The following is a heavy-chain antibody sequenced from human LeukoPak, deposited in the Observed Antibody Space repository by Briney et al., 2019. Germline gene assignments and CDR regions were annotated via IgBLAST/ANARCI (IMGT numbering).Heavy chain of an antibody. J-gene: IGHJ4*02. V-gene: IGHV3-23*01. CDR3: AKDLRYFDWLYFDY. D-gene: IGHD3-9*01. CDR1: GFTFSSYA. CDR2: ISGSGGST. Sequence: GGSLRLSCAASGFTFSSYAMSWVHQAPGKGLEWVSAISGSGGSTYYADSVKGRFTISRDNSKNTLYLQMNSLRAEDTAVYYCAKDLRYFDWLYFDYWGQGTLVTVSS.